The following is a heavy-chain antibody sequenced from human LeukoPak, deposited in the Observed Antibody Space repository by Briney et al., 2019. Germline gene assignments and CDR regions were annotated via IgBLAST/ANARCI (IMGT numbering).Heavy chain of an antibody. J-gene: IGHJ5*02. V-gene: IGHV4-39*07. Sequence: SETLSLTCTVSGGSISSCSYYWGWIRQPPGKGLEWIGSVYYTGASYYNPSLKSRVTISIDTSKKHFSLKLTSVTAADTAVYYCARGLVLGYCSSTSCPNWFDPWGQGTLVTVSS. CDR2: VYYTGAS. D-gene: IGHD2-2*01. CDR3: ARGLVLGYCSSTSCPNWFDP. CDR1: GGSISSCSYY.